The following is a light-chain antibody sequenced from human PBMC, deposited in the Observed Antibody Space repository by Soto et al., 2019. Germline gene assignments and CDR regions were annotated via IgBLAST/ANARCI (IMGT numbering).Light chain of an antibody. CDR2: EVN. CDR3: SSYTTTNTYV. Sequence: QSALTQPASVSGSPGQSITVSCTGTSSDVGAYNSVSWYQQEPGKAPTLMIYEVNNRFSGISNRFSGSKSGNTASLTISGLQAEDEADYYCSSYTTTNTYVFGTGTKVTVL. CDR1: SSDVGAYNS. V-gene: IGLV2-14*01. J-gene: IGLJ1*01.